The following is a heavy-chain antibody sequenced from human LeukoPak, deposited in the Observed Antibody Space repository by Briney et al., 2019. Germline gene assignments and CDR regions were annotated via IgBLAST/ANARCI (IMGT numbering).Heavy chain of an antibody. J-gene: IGHJ2*01. Sequence: GGSLRLSCVASGFNFNDYAMHWVRQVPGKGLEWVSGINWNSGTKDYAYYVKGRFIISREYAQRSLFLQMNSLATEDTAFYYCAKAAADWYFDVWGRGTLVTVSS. CDR1: GFNFNDYA. V-gene: IGHV3-9*01. D-gene: IGHD6-25*01. CDR3: AKAAADWYFDV. CDR2: INWNSGTK.